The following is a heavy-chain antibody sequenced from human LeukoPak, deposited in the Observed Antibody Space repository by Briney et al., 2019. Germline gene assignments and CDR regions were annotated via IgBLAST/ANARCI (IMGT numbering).Heavy chain of an antibody. CDR1: GFTFSSYS. CDR3: ARDGGNCSSTSCSGYYFDY. D-gene: IGHD2-2*01. Sequence: KTGGSLRLSCAASGFTFSSYSMNWVRQAPGKGVEWVSSISSSSSYIYYADSVKGRFTISRDNAKNSLYLQMNSLRAEDTAVYYCARDGGNCSSTSCSGYYFDYWGQGTLVTVSS. V-gene: IGHV3-21*01. J-gene: IGHJ4*02. CDR2: ISSSSSYI.